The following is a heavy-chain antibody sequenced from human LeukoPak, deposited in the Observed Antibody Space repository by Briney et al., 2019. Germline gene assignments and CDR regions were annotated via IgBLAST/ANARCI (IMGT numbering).Heavy chain of an antibody. V-gene: IGHV3-30*04. J-gene: IGHJ5*02. CDR2: ISYDGSSK. Sequence: GGSLRLSCAASGFTFSTYAMHWVRQAPGKGLEWVAVISYDGSSKYYADSVKGRFTISRDNSKNTLYLQMNSLRVEDTAVYYCARDEYEYAGWFDPWGQGTLVTVSS. CDR3: ARDEYEYAGWFDP. D-gene: IGHD5-12*01. CDR1: GFTFSTYA.